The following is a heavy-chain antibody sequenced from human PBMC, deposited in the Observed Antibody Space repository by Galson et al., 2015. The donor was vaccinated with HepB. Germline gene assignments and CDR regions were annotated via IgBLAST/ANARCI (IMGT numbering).Heavy chain of an antibody. CDR1: GYTFTSYG. D-gene: IGHD3-10*02. CDR2: ISAYNGNT. J-gene: IGHJ3*02. Sequence: SVKVSCKASGYTFTSYGISWVRQAPGQGLEWMGWISAYNGNTNYAQKLQGRVTMTTDTSTSTAYMELRSLRSDDTAVYYCARDLRKEVVPLANAFDIWGQGTMVTVSS. CDR3: ARDLRKEVVPLANAFDI. V-gene: IGHV1-18*01.